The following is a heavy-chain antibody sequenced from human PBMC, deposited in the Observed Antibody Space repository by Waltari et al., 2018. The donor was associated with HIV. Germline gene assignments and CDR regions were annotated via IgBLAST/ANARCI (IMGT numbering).Heavy chain of an antibody. V-gene: IGHV7-4-1*02. Sequence: QVQLVQSGSELKKPGASVKVSCKASGYSFTTYSINWVRQAPGQGLEWMGWTHANTGNPTYAQGVTGRFVFSLDTSVSTAYLQISSLKAEDTAVYYCARAVSPNWFDPWGQGTLVAVFS. J-gene: IGHJ5*02. CDR3: ARAVSPNWFDP. CDR2: THANTGNP. CDR1: GYSFTTYS.